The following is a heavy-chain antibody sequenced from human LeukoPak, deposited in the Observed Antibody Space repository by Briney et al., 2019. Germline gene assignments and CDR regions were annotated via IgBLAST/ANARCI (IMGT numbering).Heavy chain of an antibody. D-gene: IGHD2-8*01. Sequence: SGPALVKPTQTLTLTCSLSGFSLSTSGMCVAWIHQPPGKALEWLAHIDWDDDKFYSTFLKTRLSISKDTSKNQVVLTMTNLDPVDTATYYCAISRNTNGVDYWGQGTLVTVSS. CDR3: AISRNTNGVDY. CDR1: GFSLSTSGMC. CDR2: IDWDDDK. V-gene: IGHV2-70*17. J-gene: IGHJ4*02.